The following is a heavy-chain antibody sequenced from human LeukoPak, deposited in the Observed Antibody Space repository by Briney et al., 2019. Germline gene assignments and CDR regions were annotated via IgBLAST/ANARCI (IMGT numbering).Heavy chain of an antibody. D-gene: IGHD1-26*01. CDR1: GFTFSSYS. V-gene: IGHV3-48*01. Sequence: GGSLRLSCAASGFTFSSYSMNWVCQAPGKGLEWLSYISTTSSTMYYADSVKGRFTISRDNAKNSLYLQMNSLRAEDTAVYYCARAYSGSYGWFDPWGQGTLVTVSS. CDR2: ISTTSSTM. J-gene: IGHJ5*02. CDR3: ARAYSGSYGWFDP.